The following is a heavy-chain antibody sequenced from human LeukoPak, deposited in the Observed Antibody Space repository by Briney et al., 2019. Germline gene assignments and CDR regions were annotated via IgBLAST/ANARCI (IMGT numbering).Heavy chain of an antibody. J-gene: IGHJ4*02. CDR1: GYTFTSFG. CDR2: ISAYNGNT. CDR3: ARDQVVGATAGTFDF. Sequence: ASVKVSCKASGYTFTSFGISWVRQAPGQGPEWMGWISAYNGNTNYAQKLQGRVTMTTDTSTSTAYMELTSLRSDDTAVYYCARDQVVGATAGTFDFWGQGTLVTVSS. V-gene: IGHV1-18*01. D-gene: IGHD1-26*01.